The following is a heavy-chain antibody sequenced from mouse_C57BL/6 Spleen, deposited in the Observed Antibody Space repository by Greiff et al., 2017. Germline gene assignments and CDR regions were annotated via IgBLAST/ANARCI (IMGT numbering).Heavy chain of an antibody. J-gene: IGHJ2*01. Sequence: QVQLQQSGAELVRPGASVTLSCKASGYTFTDYEMHWVKQTPVHGLEWIGAIDPETGGTAYNQKFKGKAILTADKSSSTAYMELRSLTSEDSAVYYCTSLDGYYFDYWGQGTTLTVSS. D-gene: IGHD2-3*01. CDR3: TSLDGYYFDY. V-gene: IGHV1-15*01. CDR1: GYTFTDYE. CDR2: IDPETGGT.